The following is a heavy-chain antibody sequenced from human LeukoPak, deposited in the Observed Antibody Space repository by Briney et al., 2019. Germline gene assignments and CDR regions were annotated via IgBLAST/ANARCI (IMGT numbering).Heavy chain of an antibody. J-gene: IGHJ6*03. CDR2: IYPGDSDT. D-gene: IGHD3-9*01. CDR1: GYSFTSYW. Sequence: GESLKISCKGSGYSFTSYWIGWVRQMPGKGLEWMGIIYPGDSDTRYSPSFQGQVTISADKSISTAYLQWSSLRASDTAIYYCARHPRYFDALTRRDYYHYMDVWGKGTTVTVSS. CDR3: ARHPRYFDALTRRDYYHYMDV. V-gene: IGHV5-51*01.